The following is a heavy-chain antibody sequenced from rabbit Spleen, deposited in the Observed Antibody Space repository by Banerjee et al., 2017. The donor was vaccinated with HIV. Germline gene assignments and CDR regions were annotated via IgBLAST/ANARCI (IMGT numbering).Heavy chain of an antibody. CDR3: AKSDAAGSWSLDL. CDR2: IDPVFGIT. D-gene: IGHD4-2*01. J-gene: IGHJ6*01. CDR1: GFTLNNYY. V-gene: IGHV1S7*01. Sequence: QLKESGGGLVQPGGSLKLSCKASGFTLNNYYMNWVRQAPGKGLEWIGNIDPVFGITYFADWVNGRFTISSHNAQNTLYLQLNSLTAADTATYFCAKSDAAGSWSLDLWGPGTLVTVS.